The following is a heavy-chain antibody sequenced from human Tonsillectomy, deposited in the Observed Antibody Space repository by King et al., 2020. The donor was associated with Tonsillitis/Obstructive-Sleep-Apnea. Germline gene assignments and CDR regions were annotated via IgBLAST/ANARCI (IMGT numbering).Heavy chain of an antibody. V-gene: IGHV3-73*01. D-gene: IGHD6-6*01. CDR2: IRSKANNYAA. J-gene: IGHJ5*02. Sequence: VQLVESGGGLVQPGGSLKLSCAASGFTFSGSAMHWVRQASGKGLEWVGRIRSKANNYAAAYAASVKGRFTTSREDSKNTAYLPMNSLKTEDTAVYYCTRRSSSSISNWFDPWGQGTLVTVSS. CDR1: GFTFSGSA. CDR3: TRRSSSSISNWFDP.